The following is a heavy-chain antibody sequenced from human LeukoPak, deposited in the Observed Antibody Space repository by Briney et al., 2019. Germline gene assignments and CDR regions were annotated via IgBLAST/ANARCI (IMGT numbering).Heavy chain of an antibody. CDR1: GYTLTELS. D-gene: IGHD3-22*01. CDR3: ATGGSAYPYYFDY. CDR2: FDPEDGET. J-gene: IGHJ4*02. Sequence: ASVKVSCKVSGYTLTELSMHWVRQAPGKGLEWMGGFDPEDGETIYAQKFQGRVTMTAETSTDTAYMELSSPGCEETAVYYCATGGSAYPYYFDYWGQGTLVTVSS. V-gene: IGHV1-24*01.